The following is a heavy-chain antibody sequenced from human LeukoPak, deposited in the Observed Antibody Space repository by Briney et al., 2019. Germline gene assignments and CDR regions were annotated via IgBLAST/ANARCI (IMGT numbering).Heavy chain of an antibody. CDR1: GYTFTSYA. Sequence: SVKVSCKASGYTFTSYAISWVRQAPGQGLDWMGGIIPLFGTAHYAQKFQGRVTITADESTSTAYIELRSLRSEDTAAYYCARVWGQGSSGYYPFWGQGTLVTVSS. CDR2: IIPLFGTA. J-gene: IGHJ4*02. D-gene: IGHD3-22*01. V-gene: IGHV1-69*13. CDR3: ARVWGQGSSGYYPF.